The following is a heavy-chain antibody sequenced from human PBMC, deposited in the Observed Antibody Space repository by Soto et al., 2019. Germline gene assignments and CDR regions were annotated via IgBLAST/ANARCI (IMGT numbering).Heavy chain of an antibody. D-gene: IGHD6-13*01. J-gene: IGHJ5*02. CDR1: GFTFSSYA. CDR2: ISYDGSNK. V-gene: IGHV3-30*04. CDR3: ARDQGIAANWFDP. Sequence: GGSLRLSCAASGFTFSSYAMHWVRQAPGKGLEWVAVISYDGSNKYYADSVKGRFTISRDNSKNTLYLQMNSLRAEDTAVYYCARDQGIAANWFDPWGQGTLVTVSS.